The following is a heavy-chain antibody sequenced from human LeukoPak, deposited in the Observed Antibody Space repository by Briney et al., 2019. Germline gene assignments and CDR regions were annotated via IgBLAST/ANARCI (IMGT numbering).Heavy chain of an antibody. J-gene: IGHJ4*02. CDR1: GFTFSSYA. Sequence: GGSLRLSCAASGFTFSSYAMHWVRQAPGKGLEYVSAISSNGGSTYYANSVKGRFTISRDNSKNTLYLQMGSLRAEDMAVYYCARVARGYSYGYTVSYFDYWGQGTLVTVSS. CDR2: ISSNGGST. D-gene: IGHD5-18*01. V-gene: IGHV3-64*01. CDR3: ARVARGYSYGYTVSYFDY.